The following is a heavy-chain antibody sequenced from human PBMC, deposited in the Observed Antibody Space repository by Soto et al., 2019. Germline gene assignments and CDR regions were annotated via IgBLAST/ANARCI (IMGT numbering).Heavy chain of an antibody. CDR3: AKDDQYYDILTGYYPSGMDV. V-gene: IGHV3-21*04. CDR2: ISSSGDNI. CDR1: GFIFSSYN. J-gene: IGHJ6*02. Sequence: GGSLRLSCAASGFIFSSYNMNWVRQAPGEGLEWISSISSSGDNIYYADSVKGRFTISRDNAKNTLYLQMNSLRAEDTAVYYCAKDDQYYDILTGYYPSGMDVWGQGTTVTVSS. D-gene: IGHD3-9*01.